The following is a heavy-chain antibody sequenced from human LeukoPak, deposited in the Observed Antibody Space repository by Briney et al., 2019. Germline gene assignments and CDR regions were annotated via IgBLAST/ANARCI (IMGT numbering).Heavy chain of an antibody. D-gene: IGHD3-22*01. CDR1: GYSISSGYY. CDR2: IYHSGST. CDR3: ARLGPTYYYDSSGYYYGSRAFDI. V-gene: IGHV4-38-2*01. Sequence: PSETLSLTCAVSGYSISSGYYWGWIRQPPGKGLEWIGSIYHSGSTYYNPSLKSRVTISVDTSKNQFSLKLSSVTAADTAVYYCARLGPTYYYDSSGYYYGSRAFDIWGQGTMVTVSS. J-gene: IGHJ3*02.